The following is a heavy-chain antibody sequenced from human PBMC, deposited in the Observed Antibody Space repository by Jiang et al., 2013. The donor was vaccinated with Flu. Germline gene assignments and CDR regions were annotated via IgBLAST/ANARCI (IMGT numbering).Heavy chain of an antibody. CDR2: LYYNGST. V-gene: IGHV4-59*01. CDR1: GGSISSNY. CDR3: ARGPYGYF. D-gene: IGHD3-10*01. Sequence: GPGLVKPSETLSLTCTVSGGSISSNYWSWIRQSPGKGLEWIGYLYYNGSTNYNPSLRSRVTISKDTSKNQFSLRMSSVTAADTAVYYCARGPYGYF. J-gene: IGHJ2*01.